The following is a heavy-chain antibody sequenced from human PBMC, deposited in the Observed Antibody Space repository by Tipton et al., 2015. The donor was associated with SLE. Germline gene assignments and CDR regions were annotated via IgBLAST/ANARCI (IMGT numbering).Heavy chain of an antibody. J-gene: IGHJ3*02. CDR3: VREYQGRFYVNGAFDM. V-gene: IGHV3-7*01. CDR2: IREDGSEK. Sequence: SLRLSCIVSGFTFSNNWMAWVRQAPGKGLEWVAHIREDGSEKFHVDSVRGRFIISRDNAKSSLSLQMNSLNAEDTAVYYCVREYQGRFYVNGAFDMWGQGIMVTVSS. D-gene: IGHD1-26*01. CDR1: GFTFSNNW.